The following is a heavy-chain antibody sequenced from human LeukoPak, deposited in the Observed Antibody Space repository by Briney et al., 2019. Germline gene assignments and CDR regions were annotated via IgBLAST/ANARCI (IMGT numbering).Heavy chain of an antibody. J-gene: IGHJ4*02. CDR3: ARQTGSGLFILP. Sequence: SETLSLTCTVSGGSIRPYYWSWIRQPPGKGLEWIGYIYYSGSTNYNPSLKSRVTISVDTSKNQFSLKVTSVTAADTAMYHCARQTGSGLFILPGGQGTLVTVSS. CDR2: IYYSGST. V-gene: IGHV4-59*08. D-gene: IGHD3/OR15-3a*01. CDR1: GGSIRPYY.